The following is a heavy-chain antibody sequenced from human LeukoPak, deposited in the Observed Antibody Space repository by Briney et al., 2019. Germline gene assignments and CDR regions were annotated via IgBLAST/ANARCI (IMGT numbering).Heavy chain of an antibody. J-gene: IGHJ4*02. CDR2: IYSSVST. CDR1: GGSVSSSSYY. Sequence: SETLSLTCTVSGGSVSSSSYYWGWIRQPPGKGLEWIGSIYSSVSTYYNPSLKSRVTISVDTSKNQFSLRLSSVTAADTALYYCAYSGSYGHLGYWGQGIPVTVSS. V-gene: IGHV4-39*01. D-gene: IGHD1-26*01. CDR3: AYSGSYGHLGY.